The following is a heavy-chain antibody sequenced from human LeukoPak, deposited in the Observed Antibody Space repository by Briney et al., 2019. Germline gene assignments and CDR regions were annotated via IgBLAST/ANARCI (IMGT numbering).Heavy chain of an antibody. V-gene: IGHV1-8*01. Sequence: GASVKVSCKASGYTFTSYDINWVRQATGQGLEWMGWMNPNSGNTGYAQKFQGRVTMTRNTSISTAYMELSSLRSEDTAVYYCARDPEMATVSNWFDPWGQVTLVTVSS. D-gene: IGHD5-24*01. CDR1: GYTFTSYD. CDR3: ARDPEMATVSNWFDP. J-gene: IGHJ5*02. CDR2: MNPNSGNT.